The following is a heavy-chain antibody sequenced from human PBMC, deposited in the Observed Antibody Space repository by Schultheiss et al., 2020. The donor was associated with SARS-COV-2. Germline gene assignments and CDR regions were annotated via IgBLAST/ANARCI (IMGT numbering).Heavy chain of an antibody. CDR2: INHSGST. CDR3: ASLRNGYNWNYS. V-gene: IGHV4-34*01. D-gene: IGHD6-13*01. J-gene: IGHJ5*01. Sequence: SQTLSLTCAVYGGSFSGYYWSWIRQPPGKGLEWIGEINHSGSTNYNPSLKSRVTILVDTSKNQFSLKLSSVTAADTAVYYCASLRNGYNWNYSWGQGTLVTVSS. CDR1: GGSFSGYY.